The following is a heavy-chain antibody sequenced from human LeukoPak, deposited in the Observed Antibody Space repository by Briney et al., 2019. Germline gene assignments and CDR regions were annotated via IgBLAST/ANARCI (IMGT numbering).Heavy chain of an antibody. V-gene: IGHV3-23*01. Sequence: GGSLRLSCAASGFTFSSYAMSWVRQAPGNGLEWVSAISGSGGSTYYADSVKGRFTISRDNSKNTLYQQMNSLRAEDPAVYYCAKASTYYYFWSGYYMDYYYYYMDVWGKGTTVTVSS. D-gene: IGHD3-3*01. CDR1: GFTFSSYA. CDR3: AKASTYYYFWSGYYMDYYYYYMDV. J-gene: IGHJ6*03. CDR2: ISGSGGST.